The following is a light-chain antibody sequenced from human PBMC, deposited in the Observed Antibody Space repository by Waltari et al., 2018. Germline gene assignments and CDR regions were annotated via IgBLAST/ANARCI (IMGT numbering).Light chain of an antibody. Sequence: DIQMTQSPSTLSASVGDSVTITCRASHTIIRWLAWYQQKPGKAPYLLIYKASALQSGVPSRFSGSGSGSEFTLTISRLQPGDSAIYYCQQYNTYPRTFGQGTKVEIK. J-gene: IGKJ1*01. CDR2: KAS. V-gene: IGKV1-5*03. CDR3: QQYNTYPRT. CDR1: HTIIRW.